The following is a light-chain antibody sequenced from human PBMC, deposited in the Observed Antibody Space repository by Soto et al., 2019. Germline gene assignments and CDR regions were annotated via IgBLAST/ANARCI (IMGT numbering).Light chain of an antibody. Sequence: AIQMTQSPSSLSASVGDRVTITCRASQGIRNALGWYQQKPGKAPKLLIYAASSLQSGAPSRFSGSGSGTDFTLTISGLRPEDFATYYCLQGYNYPRTFGQGTKVYIK. V-gene: IGKV1-6*01. CDR3: LQGYNYPRT. CDR2: AAS. J-gene: IGKJ1*01. CDR1: QGIRNA.